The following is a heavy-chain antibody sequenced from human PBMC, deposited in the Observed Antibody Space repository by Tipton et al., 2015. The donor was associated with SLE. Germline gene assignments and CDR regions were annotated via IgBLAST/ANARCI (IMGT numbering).Heavy chain of an antibody. V-gene: IGHV1-69*01. CDR1: GGNLSSYA. CDR2: IIPFFGTA. Sequence: QSGAEVKRPGSSVKVSCKASGGNLSSYAISWVRQAPGQGLEWMGGIIPFFGTANYAQNFQGRVTITAGESTTTVYMELSSLRSEDTAVYYCARSDLLAGYFDYWGHGTLVTVSS. J-gene: IGHJ4*01. CDR3: ARSDLLAGYFDY.